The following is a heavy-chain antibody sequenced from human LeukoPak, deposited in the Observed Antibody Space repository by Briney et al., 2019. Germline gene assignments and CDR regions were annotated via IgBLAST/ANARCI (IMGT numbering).Heavy chain of an antibody. Sequence: PGRSLRLSCAASGFTFSSYGMHWVRQAPGKGLEWVAVISYDGSNKYYADSVKGRFTISRDNSKNTLYLQLNSLRVEDTAIYYCAKGSAWYLDYWGQGILVTVSS. CDR2: ISYDGSNK. CDR3: AKGSAWYLDY. J-gene: IGHJ4*02. CDR1: GFTFSSYG. D-gene: IGHD3-3*01. V-gene: IGHV3-30*18.